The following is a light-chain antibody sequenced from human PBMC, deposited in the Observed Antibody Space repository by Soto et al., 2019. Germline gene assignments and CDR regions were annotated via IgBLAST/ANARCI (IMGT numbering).Light chain of an antibody. V-gene: IGKV1-5*01. CDR1: QSISSW. Sequence: DIQMTQSLSTLSVTVGDRVTITCRASQSISSWLAWYQQTPGKAPKLLIFAASSWQSGVPSRFSGSRSGPDVTLTISSLQSEDFAVYYCQQYNNWPWTFGQGTKV. CDR2: AAS. J-gene: IGKJ1*01. CDR3: QQYNNWPWT.